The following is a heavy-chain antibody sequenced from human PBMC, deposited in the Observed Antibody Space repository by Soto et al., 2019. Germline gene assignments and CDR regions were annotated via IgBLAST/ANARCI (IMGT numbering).Heavy chain of an antibody. CDR1: GFTFSSYA. V-gene: IGHV3-30-3*01. CDR3: AKEGSSWYFYGMDV. J-gene: IGHJ6*02. CDR2: ISYDGSNK. D-gene: IGHD6-13*01. Sequence: PGGSLRLSCAASGFTFSSYAMHWVRQAPGKGLEWVAVISYDGSNKYYADSVKGRFTISRDNSKNTLYLQMNSLRAEDTAVYYCAKEGSSWYFYGMDVWGQGTTVTVSS.